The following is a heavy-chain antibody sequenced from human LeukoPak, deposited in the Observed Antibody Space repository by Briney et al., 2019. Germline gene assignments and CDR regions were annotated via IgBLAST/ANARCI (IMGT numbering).Heavy chain of an antibody. J-gene: IGHJ4*02. V-gene: IGHV4-4*07. D-gene: IGHD3-22*01. CDR3: ARNFYYYDSSGYYGPRFDY. Sequence: SETLSLTCAVSAYSISNGYYWAWIRQPAGKGLEWIGRIYTSGSTNYNPSLKSRVTMSVDTSKNQFSLKLSSVTAADTAVYYCARNFYYYDSSGYYGPRFDYWGQGTLVTVSS. CDR2: IYTSGST. CDR1: AYSISNGYY.